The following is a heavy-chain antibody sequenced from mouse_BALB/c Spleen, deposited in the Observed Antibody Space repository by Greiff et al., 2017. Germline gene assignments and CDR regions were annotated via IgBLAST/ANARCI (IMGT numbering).Heavy chain of an antibody. D-gene: IGHD2-10*01. J-gene: IGHJ3*01. Sequence: EVKLVESGLLVKPGASVKVSCKASGYSFTDYNMYWVKQSHGKSLEWIGYIDPYNGGTSYNQKFKGKATLTVDKSSSTAFMHLNSLTSEDSAVYYCASSYYGNSRFAYWGQGTLVTVSA. CDR1: GYSFTDYN. CDR2: IDPYNGGT. CDR3: ASSYYGNSRFAY. V-gene: IGHV1S135*01.